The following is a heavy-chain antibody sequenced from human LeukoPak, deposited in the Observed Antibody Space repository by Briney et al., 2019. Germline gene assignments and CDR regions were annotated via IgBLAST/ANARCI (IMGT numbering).Heavy chain of an antibody. CDR2: VYTTGDT. J-gene: IGHJ4*01. CDR1: GGSISNGAYH. V-gene: IGHV4-61*02. Sequence: NPSETLSLTCTVSGGSISNGAYHWSWIRQPAGKRLEWIGRVYTTGDTNYNPSLKSRVTISIDTSKNQFSLNLTSVTAADTAMYYCARDSCSSNSCSFDYWGLGTLVTVSS. CDR3: ARDSCSSNSCSFDY. D-gene: IGHD2-2*01.